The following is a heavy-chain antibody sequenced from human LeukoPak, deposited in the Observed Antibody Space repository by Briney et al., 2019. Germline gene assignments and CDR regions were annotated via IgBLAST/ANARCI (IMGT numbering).Heavy chain of an antibody. Sequence: AASVKVSCKASGYTFTGYYMHWVRQAPGQGLEWMGWISAYNGNTNYAQKLQGRVTMTTDTSTSTAYMELRSLRSDDTAVYYCAREGYRSHYFDYWGQGTLVTVSS. J-gene: IGHJ4*02. CDR2: ISAYNGNT. CDR3: AREGYRSHYFDY. D-gene: IGHD5-18*01. CDR1: GYTFTGYY. V-gene: IGHV1-18*04.